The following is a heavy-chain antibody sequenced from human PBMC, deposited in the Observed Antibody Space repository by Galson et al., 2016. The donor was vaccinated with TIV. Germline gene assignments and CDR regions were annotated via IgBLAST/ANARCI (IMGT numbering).Heavy chain of an antibody. CDR2: IYYSGNTNY. D-gene: IGHD4-17*01. CDR1: GGSISSYH. J-gene: IGHJ2*01. V-gene: IGHV4-59*08. CDR3: ARAPYGENWYFGL. Sequence: ETLSLTCSVSGGSISSYHWSWIRQPPGKGLEWIGYIYYSGNTNYNYNPSLESRVTMSVDTSKDQFSLKLNSVTAADTAVYYCARAPYGENWYFGLWGRGTLVTVSS.